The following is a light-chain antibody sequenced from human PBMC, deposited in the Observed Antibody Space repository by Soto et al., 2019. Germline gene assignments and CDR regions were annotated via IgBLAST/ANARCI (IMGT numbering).Light chain of an antibody. J-gene: IGKJ1*01. CDR2: KAS. CDR3: QQYHSYWT. CDR1: QSIGRY. V-gene: IGKV1-5*03. Sequence: DIQMTQSPSSLSASVGDRFTVTCRASQSIGRYLNWYQQKPGKTPKVLIYKASSLESGVPSRFSGSGSGTEFTLTISSLQPDDFATYYCQQYHSYWTFGQGTKVDI.